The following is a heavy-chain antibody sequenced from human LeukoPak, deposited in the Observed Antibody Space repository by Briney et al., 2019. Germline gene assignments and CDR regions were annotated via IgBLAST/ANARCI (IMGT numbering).Heavy chain of an antibody. CDR1: GGTFTSLA. D-gene: IGHD2-2*01. V-gene: IGHV1-69*05. Sequence: SGDVSCYPVGGTFTSLATSSGPQSPGHGVEWRGGTIPIFGTANYAQKFQGRVTITTDESTSTAYMELSSLRSEDTAVYYCARGEYQLLSPPGYWGQGTLVTVSS. CDR3: ARGEYQLLSPPGY. CDR2: TIPIFGTA. J-gene: IGHJ4*02.